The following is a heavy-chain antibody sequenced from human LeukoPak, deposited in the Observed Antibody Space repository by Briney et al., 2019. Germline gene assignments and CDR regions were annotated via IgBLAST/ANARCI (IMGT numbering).Heavy chain of an antibody. CDR2: IKQDGSDK. Sequence: GGPLRLSCAASGFTFSSYWMSWVRQAPGKGLEWVADIKQDGSDKYYVDSVKGRFTISRDNAKNSLYLQINSLRAEDTAVYYCARKTVVGSYFDYWGQRTPVTVSS. CDR1: GFTFSSYW. CDR3: ARKTVVGSYFDY. V-gene: IGHV3-7*03. D-gene: IGHD4-23*01. J-gene: IGHJ4*02.